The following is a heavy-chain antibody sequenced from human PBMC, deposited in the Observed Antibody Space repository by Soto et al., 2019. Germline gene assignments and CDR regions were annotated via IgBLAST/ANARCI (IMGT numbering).Heavy chain of an antibody. CDR1: GGSFSGYY. J-gene: IGHJ6*02. Sequence: SETLSLTCAVYGGSFSGYYWSWIRQPPGKGLEWIGEINHSGSTNYNPSLKSRVTISVDTSKNQFSLKLSSVTAADTAVYYCASNLIAAAGTVYYGMDVWGQGTTVTVSS. CDR3: ASNLIAAAGTVYYGMDV. CDR2: INHSGST. V-gene: IGHV4-34*01. D-gene: IGHD6-13*01.